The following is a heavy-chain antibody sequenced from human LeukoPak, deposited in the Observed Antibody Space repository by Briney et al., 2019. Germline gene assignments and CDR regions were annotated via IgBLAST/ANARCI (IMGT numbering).Heavy chain of an antibody. Sequence: GGSLRLSCAASGFTFSRYWMSWVRQAPGKGLECVAIIKQDATEKYYVDSVKGRFTISRDNAKNSLYLQMNSLRAEDSAVYSCARDPLSIVATGIGFDSWGQGTLVTVSS. CDR3: ARDPLSIVATGIGFDS. CDR1: GFTFSRYW. V-gene: IGHV3-7*01. CDR2: IKQDATEK. D-gene: IGHD5-12*01. J-gene: IGHJ4*02.